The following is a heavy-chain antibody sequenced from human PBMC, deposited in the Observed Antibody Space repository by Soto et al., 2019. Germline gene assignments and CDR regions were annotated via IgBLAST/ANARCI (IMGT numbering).Heavy chain of an antibody. CDR3: ARGGHTRFLGYYYFYGMDV. V-gene: IGHV1-2*02. CDR1: GYTFTGYY. D-gene: IGHD3-3*01. Sequence: ASVKVSCKASGYTFTGYYMHWVRQAPGQGLEWMGWINPNSGGTNYAQKFQGRVTMTRDTSISTAYMELSRLRSDDTAVYYCARGGHTRFLGYYYFYGMDVWGQGTTVTV. J-gene: IGHJ6*02. CDR2: INPNSGGT.